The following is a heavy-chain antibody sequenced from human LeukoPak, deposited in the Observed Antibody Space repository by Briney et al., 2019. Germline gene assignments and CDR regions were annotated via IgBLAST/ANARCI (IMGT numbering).Heavy chain of an antibody. CDR2: ISSSGSTI. V-gene: IGHV3-48*04. Sequence: GGSLRLSCAASGFTFSSYSMKWVRQAPGKGLEGVSYISSSGSTIYYADSVKGRFTISRDNAKTSLYLQMNCLRAEDTAVYYCARHGGYSHGYFDYWGQGTVVTVSS. CDR3: ARHGGYSHGYFDY. J-gene: IGHJ4*02. CDR1: GFTFSSYS. D-gene: IGHD5-18*01.